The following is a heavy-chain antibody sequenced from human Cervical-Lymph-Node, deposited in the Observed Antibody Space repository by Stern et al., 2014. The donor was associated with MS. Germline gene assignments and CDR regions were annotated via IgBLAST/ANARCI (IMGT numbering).Heavy chain of an antibody. J-gene: IGHJ4*02. CDR1: GFTFGDHA. Sequence: EVQLLESGGGLVQPGGSLRLSCGAFGFTFGDHAMHWVRQAPGKGLDWVFRISWNSGSIDYAYSVKGRFTISRDNTKNSLHLQMNSLRPEDTAFYYCAKDLSQYSSSADLEHWGQGTLVTVSS. CDR3: AKDLSQYSSSADLEH. D-gene: IGHD4-11*01. CDR2: ISWNSGSI. V-gene: IGHV3-9*01.